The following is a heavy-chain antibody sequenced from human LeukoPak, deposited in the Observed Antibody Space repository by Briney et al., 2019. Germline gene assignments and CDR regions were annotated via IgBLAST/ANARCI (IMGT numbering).Heavy chain of an antibody. CDR1: GYSFSDYW. CDR2: IYPGDSDT. CDR3: ARLHGDYAYFQP. V-gene: IGHV5-51*01. J-gene: IGHJ1*01. Sequence: GVSLKISCKGSGYSFSDYWIGWVRQMPGKGLELMGIIYPGDSDTRYRPSFQGQVTISADKSISTAYLQWSSLKASDTAMYYCARLHGDYAYFQPWGQGTLVTVSS. D-gene: IGHD4-17*01.